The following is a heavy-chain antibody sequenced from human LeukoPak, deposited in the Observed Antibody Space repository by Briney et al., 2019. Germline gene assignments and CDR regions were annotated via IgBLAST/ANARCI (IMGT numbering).Heavy chain of an antibody. Sequence: AGGSLRLSCAASGFSVSSNSMSWVRQAPGMGLECVSIIYSRDVTSYADSVKDRFTISRDSDKNTLFLQMDSLRSDDTAVYYCARVLAAIALRDYHYVDVWGKGTTVTVSS. CDR3: ARVLAAIALRDYHYVDV. D-gene: IGHD6-19*01. CDR1: GFSVSSNS. CDR2: IYSRDVT. J-gene: IGHJ6*03. V-gene: IGHV3-53*01.